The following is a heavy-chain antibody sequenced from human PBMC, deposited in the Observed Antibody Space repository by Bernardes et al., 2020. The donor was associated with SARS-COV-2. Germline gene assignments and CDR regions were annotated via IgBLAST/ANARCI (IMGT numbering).Heavy chain of an antibody. J-gene: IGHJ4*02. D-gene: IGHD5-18*01. CDR2: ITPDGRNK. V-gene: IGHV3-74*01. Sequence: GGSLRLSCTASGITFSSYWMHWGRQVPGKGLVWVSRITPDGRNKDYAASVKGRFTMSRDNAKNTVYLQMNSLRVEDTAVYYCARGGSGNTYGFGDYCGQGTLLTVSS. CDR3: ARGGSGNTYGFGDY. CDR1: GITFSSYW.